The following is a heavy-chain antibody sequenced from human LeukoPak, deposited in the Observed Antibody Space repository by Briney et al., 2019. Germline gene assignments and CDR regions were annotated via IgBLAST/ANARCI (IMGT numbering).Heavy chain of an antibody. J-gene: IGHJ3*02. CDR3: ARDVYDSSGYAAFDI. D-gene: IGHD3-22*01. CDR2: IYYSGST. CDR1: GGSISSYY. Sequence: SETLSLTCTVSGGSISSYYWSWIRQPPGKGLEWIGYIYYSGSTNYNPSLKSRVTISVDTSKNQFSLKLSSVPAADTAVYYCARDVYDSSGYAAFDIWGQGTMVTVSS. V-gene: IGHV4-59*01.